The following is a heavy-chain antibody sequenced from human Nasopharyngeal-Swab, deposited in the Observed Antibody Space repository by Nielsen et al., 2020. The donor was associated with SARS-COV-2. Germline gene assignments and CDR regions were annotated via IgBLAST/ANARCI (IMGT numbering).Heavy chain of an antibody. CDR3: ARDTMVRGVMGDYYYYYGMDV. Sequence: GESLKISCAASGFTFSSYWMSWVRQAPGKGLEWVANIKQDGSEKCYVDSVKGRFTISRDNAKNSLYLQMNSLRAEDTAVYYCARDTMVRGVMGDYYYYYGMDVWGQGTTVTVSS. D-gene: IGHD3-10*01. J-gene: IGHJ6*02. V-gene: IGHV3-7*01. CDR2: IKQDGSEK. CDR1: GFTFSSYW.